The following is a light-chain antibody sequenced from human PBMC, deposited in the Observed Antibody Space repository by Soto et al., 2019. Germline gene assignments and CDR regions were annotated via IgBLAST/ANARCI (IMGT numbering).Light chain of an antibody. J-gene: IGKJ1*01. CDR3: QHYNNWPPWT. CDR1: QSVSSN. Sequence: EIVMTQSPATLSVSPGERAPLSCRASQSVSSNVAWYQQKPGQAPRLLIYGAATRATGIPARFSGSGSGTDFNLTIRSLQSEDFAVYYCQHYNNWPPWTVGQGTKVEIK. V-gene: IGKV3-15*01. CDR2: GAA.